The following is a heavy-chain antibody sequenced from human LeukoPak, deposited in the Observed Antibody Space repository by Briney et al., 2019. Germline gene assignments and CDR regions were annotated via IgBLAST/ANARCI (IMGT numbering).Heavy chain of an antibody. Sequence: GGSLRLSCAASGFTFSSYAMSWVRQAPGKGLEWVSGISGSDDRRYYADSVKGRFTISRDNSKNTLSLQMNSLRAEDTAVYYCAKVGGDMTTVTETDYFDYWGQGTLVTVSS. CDR1: GFTFSSYA. J-gene: IGHJ4*02. D-gene: IGHD4-11*01. V-gene: IGHV3-23*01. CDR2: ISGSDDRR. CDR3: AKVGGDMTTVTETDYFDY.